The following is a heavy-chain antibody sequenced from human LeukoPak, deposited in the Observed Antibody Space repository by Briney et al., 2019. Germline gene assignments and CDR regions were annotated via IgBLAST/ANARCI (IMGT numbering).Heavy chain of an antibody. D-gene: IGHD3-22*01. J-gene: IGHJ4*02. CDR1: GFTFSSYG. Sequence: GGSLRLSCAASGFTFSSYGMSWVRQAPGKGLEWVSAISGSGGSTYYADSVKGRFTISRDNSENTLYLQMNSLRAEDTAVYYCAKGDDSSGYPSLSYWGQGTLVTVSS. CDR2: ISGSGGST. V-gene: IGHV3-23*01. CDR3: AKGDDSSGYPSLSY.